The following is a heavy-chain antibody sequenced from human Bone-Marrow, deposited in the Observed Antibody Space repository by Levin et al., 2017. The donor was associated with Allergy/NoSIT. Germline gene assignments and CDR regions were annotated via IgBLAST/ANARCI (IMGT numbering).Heavy chain of an antibody. CDR3: EHSAMIRGIISSRYDH. CDR2: IFWDDDT. Sequence: SGPTLVKPTQTLTLTCTFSGFSPSTSGLNVGWIRQPPGKALEWLALIFWDDDTRYNPSLKSRLTITKDSSKNQVVLTMTNMEPVDTATYYCEHSAMIRGIISSRYDHWGPGSLVTVCS. J-gene: IGHJ4*02. CDR1: GFSPSTSGLN. D-gene: IGHD3-10*01. V-gene: IGHV2-5*02.